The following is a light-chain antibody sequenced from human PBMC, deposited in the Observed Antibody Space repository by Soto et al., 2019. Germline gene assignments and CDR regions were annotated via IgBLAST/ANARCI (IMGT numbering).Light chain of an antibody. CDR2: DVT. Sequence: QSVLTQPRSVSGSPGQSVTISCSGSSSDFGCYNYVSWYQQYPGKAPKVIIYDVTKRPSGVPARFSGSKSGNTASLTISGLQAEDEADYYCCSYAGSYNWVFGGGTKLTVL. CDR1: SSDFGCYNY. V-gene: IGLV2-11*01. CDR3: CSYAGSYNWV. J-gene: IGLJ3*02.